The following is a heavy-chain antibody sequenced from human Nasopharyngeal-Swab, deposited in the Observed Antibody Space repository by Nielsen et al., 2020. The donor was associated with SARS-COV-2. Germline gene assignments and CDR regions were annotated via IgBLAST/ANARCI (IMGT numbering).Heavy chain of an antibody. CDR2: INTTGGST. D-gene: IGHD2-8*02. V-gene: IGHV1-46*01. CDR1: GETFTRYF. J-gene: IGHJ6*03. Sequence: SVKVSCKASGETFTRYFMHLVRQAPAQGLEWLGFINTTGGSTNYATMLQGRITMIKDTSTRTVYMQLSSLGHEETAVYYCARGPAVSSMYWYYMDVWGKGTTVTVSS. CDR3: ARGPAVSSMYWYYMDV.